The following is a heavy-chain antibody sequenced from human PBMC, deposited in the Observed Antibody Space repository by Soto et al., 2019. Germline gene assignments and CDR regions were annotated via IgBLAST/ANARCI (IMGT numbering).Heavy chain of an antibody. Sequence: GGSLRLSCAASGFTFSTYGMHWFRQAPGKGLEWVAVISYDGSNKYYADPVKGRFIISRDNSKNTMYLQMNSLRAEDTAVYYCAKTPYDSKSSRFDRWYFDYWGQGTLVTVSS. CDR1: GFTFSTYG. D-gene: IGHD2-2*01. J-gene: IGHJ4*02. V-gene: IGHV3-30*18. CDR2: ISYDGSNK. CDR3: AKTPYDSKSSRFDRWYFDY.